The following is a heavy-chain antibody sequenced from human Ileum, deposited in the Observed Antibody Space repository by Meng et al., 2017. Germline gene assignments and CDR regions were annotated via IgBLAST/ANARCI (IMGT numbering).Heavy chain of an antibody. CDR1: GYTFTSSG. CDR2: ISPYNGNT. Sequence: QVQLVQSGAEVKQPGASVKVSCKASGYTFTSSGLSWVRQAPGQGLEWMGWISPYNGNTNYAQKVQGRLTVTTDTSTSTAYMELRSLRSADTAVYYCARGDSSNRGFDYWGQGTLVTVSS. D-gene: IGHD6-19*01. J-gene: IGHJ4*02. CDR3: ARGDSSNRGFDY. V-gene: IGHV1-18*01.